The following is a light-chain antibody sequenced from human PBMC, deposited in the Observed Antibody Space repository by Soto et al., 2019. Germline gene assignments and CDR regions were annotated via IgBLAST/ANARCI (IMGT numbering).Light chain of an antibody. CDR2: GAS. V-gene: IGKV3-20*01. CDR1: QSVSSSY. Sequence: ETVLTQSPATLSLSPGERAIISCRASQSVSSSYLAWYQQKPGQAPRLLIYGASSRATGIPDRFSGSGSGTDFTLTISRLEPEDFAVYYCQQYGSSPWTFGQGTKVDIK. CDR3: QQYGSSPWT. J-gene: IGKJ1*01.